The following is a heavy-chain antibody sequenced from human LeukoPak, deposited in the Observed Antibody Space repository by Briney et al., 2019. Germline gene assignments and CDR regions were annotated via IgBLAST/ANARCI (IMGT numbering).Heavy chain of an antibody. CDR2: ISPNNGQR. CDR3: ARDGKEYQLLGYYYGMDV. V-gene: IGHV1-18*01. CDR1: GYTFTSYG. J-gene: IGHJ6*02. D-gene: IGHD2-2*01. Sequence: ASVKVSCKTSGYTFTSYGISWVRQAPGQGLEWLGWISPNNGQRSYAERVQGRVTLTTDTSTSTAYMELRSLRSDNTAVYYCARDGKEYQLLGYYYGMDVWGQGTTVTVSS.